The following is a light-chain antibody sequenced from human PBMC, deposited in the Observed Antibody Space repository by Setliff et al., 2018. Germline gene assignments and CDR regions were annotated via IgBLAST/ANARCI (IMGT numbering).Light chain of an antibody. CDR3: CSYAGNSLYV. V-gene: IGLV2-23*02. CDR2: EVS. Sequence: SVLAQPASVSGSPGQSITISCTGTSSDIGNYDLVSWYQHSPGEAPKLLIYEVSERPSGVSNRFSGSKSGNTASLTISGLQAEDGADYSCCSYAGNSLYVFGTGTKVTVL. J-gene: IGLJ1*01. CDR1: SSDIGNYDL.